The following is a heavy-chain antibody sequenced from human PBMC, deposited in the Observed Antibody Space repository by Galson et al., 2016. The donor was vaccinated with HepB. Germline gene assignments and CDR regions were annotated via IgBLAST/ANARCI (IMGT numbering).Heavy chain of an antibody. CDR3: ARPSITIFGVADY. CDR2: IWYDESNK. Sequence: SLRLSCAASGVTFSDYVMHWVRQAPGKGLEWVAVIWYDESNKFYADSVKGRFTISRDNSKNTLYLHMNSLRAEDTAVYYCARPSITIFGVADYWGQGTLVTVSS. D-gene: IGHD3-3*01. CDR1: GVTFSDYV. V-gene: IGHV3-33*01. J-gene: IGHJ4*02.